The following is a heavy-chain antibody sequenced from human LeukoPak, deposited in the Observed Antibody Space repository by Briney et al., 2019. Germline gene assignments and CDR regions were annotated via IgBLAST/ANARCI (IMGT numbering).Heavy chain of an antibody. D-gene: IGHD3-10*01. Sequence: PGGSLRLSCAASGFTFSSYSMNWVRQAPGKGLEWVSSISSRSSYIYYADSVKGRFTISRDNAKNSLYLQMNSLRAEDTAVYYCARGGALLWFGALVAFDVWGQGTMVTVSS. CDR2: ISSRSSYI. V-gene: IGHV3-21*01. CDR1: GFTFSSYS. J-gene: IGHJ3*01. CDR3: ARGGALLWFGALVAFDV.